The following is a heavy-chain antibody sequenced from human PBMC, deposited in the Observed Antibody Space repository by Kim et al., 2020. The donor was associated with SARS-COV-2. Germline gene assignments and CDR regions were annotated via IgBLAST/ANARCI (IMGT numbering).Heavy chain of an antibody. CDR2: ISNDGTIS. CDR1: GFTFSGHW. Sequence: GGSLRLSCAVSGFTFSGHWMLWVRQAPGKGLMWVSRISNDGTISPSADSVTGRFTISRDNAKNTMSLQLNSLRLEDTAVYDCARDYYGSGLYWGEGTMVT. V-gene: IGHV3-74*03. J-gene: IGHJ4*02. CDR3: ARDYYGSGLY. D-gene: IGHD3-10*01.